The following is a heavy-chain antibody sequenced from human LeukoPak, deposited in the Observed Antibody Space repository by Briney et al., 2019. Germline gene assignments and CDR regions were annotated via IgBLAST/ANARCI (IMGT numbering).Heavy chain of an antibody. CDR3: AKEDTATIYYYGMDV. CDR2: ISWNSGSI. Sequence: GGSLRLSYAASGFTFDDYAMHWVRQAPGKGLEWVSGISWNSGSIGYADSVKGRFTISRDNAKNSLYLQMNSLRAEDTALYYCAKEDTATIYYYGMDVWGQGTTVTVSS. D-gene: IGHD5-18*01. CDR1: GFTFDDYA. V-gene: IGHV3-9*01. J-gene: IGHJ6*02.